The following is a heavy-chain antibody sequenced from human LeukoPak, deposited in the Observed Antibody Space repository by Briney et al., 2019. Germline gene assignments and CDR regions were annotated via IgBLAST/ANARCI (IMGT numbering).Heavy chain of an antibody. CDR2: VYYSGST. Sequence: SETLSLTCTVSGGSISSYYWSWIRQPPGKGLEWIGYVYYSGSTNYNPSLKSRVTISVDTSKNQFSLKLSSVTAADTAVYYCAREAPAAMVRGVKDAFDIWGQGTMVTVSS. D-gene: IGHD3-10*01. CDR3: AREAPAAMVRGVKDAFDI. V-gene: IGHV4-59*01. J-gene: IGHJ3*02. CDR1: GGSISSYY.